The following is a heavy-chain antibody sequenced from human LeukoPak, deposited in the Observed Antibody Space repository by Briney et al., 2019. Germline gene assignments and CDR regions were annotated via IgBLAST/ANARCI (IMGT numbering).Heavy chain of an antibody. CDR1: GFTFSSYA. Sequence: GGSLRLSCAASGFTFSSYAMSWVRQAPGKGLEWVSAISGSGTGTYYADSVKGRFTISRDNAKNTVYLQMSSLRAEDTAVYYCAKDRPASHGSGSFGDYWGQGTLVAVST. CDR2: ISGSGTGT. D-gene: IGHD3-10*01. CDR3: AKDRPASHGSGSFGDY. J-gene: IGHJ4*02. V-gene: IGHV3-23*01.